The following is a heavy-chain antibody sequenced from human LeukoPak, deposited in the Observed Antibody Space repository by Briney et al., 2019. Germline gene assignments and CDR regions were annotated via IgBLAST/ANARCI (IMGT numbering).Heavy chain of an antibody. CDR2: IYHSGST. CDR3: ARHKGSILTGYFWFDP. V-gene: IGHV4-4*02. CDR1: GGSISSSNL. J-gene: IGHJ5*02. D-gene: IGHD3-9*01. Sequence: SGTLSLTCAVSGGSISSSNLWSWVRQPPGKGLDWIGEIYHSGSTNYNPSLKSRVTISVDTSKNQFSLKLSSVTAADTAVYYCARHKGSILTGYFWFDPWGQGTLVTVSS.